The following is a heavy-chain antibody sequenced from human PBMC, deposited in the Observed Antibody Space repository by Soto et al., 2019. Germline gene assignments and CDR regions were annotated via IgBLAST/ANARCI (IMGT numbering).Heavy chain of an antibody. CDR2: IYYGGST. CDR3: ARNVKADFYGSGIGRYYYYGMNV. CDR1: GGSISTHC. V-gene: IGHV4-59*11. D-gene: IGHD3-10*01. J-gene: IGHJ6*02. Sequence: SETLSLTCTVSGGSISTHCWSWIRQPPGKGLEWIGFIYYGGSTNYNPSLKSRVTISVDTSKNQFSLKLSSVTAADTAVYYCARNVKADFYGSGIGRYYYYGMNVWGQGTTVTVSS.